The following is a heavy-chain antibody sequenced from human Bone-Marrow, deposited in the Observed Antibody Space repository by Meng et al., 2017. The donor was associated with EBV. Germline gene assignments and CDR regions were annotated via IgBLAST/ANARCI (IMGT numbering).Heavy chain of an antibody. CDR1: SGSFSGYY. J-gene: IGHJ4*02. Sequence: VQPPQWCAGLVQLAGPLSLTCAVYSGSFSGYYWSWIRQPPGKGLEWIGEINHSGSTNYNPSLKSRVTISVDTSKNQFSLKLSSVTAADTAVYYCARGCSGGSCSPFDYWGQGTLVTVSS. CDR3: ARGCSGGSCSPFDY. V-gene: IGHV4-34*01. CDR2: INHSGST. D-gene: IGHD2-15*01.